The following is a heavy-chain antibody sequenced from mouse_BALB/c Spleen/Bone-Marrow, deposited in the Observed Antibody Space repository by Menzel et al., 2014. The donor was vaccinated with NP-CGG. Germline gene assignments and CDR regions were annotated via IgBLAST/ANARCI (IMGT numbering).Heavy chain of an antibody. Sequence: VQLQQSGAELVKPGASVKLSCKASGYTFTSYYMYWVKQRPGQGLEWIGEFNPSNGDTNFNEKFKSKATLTVDKSSSTAYMQLSSLTSEDSAVYYCTREGDSPFAYWGQGTLVTVSA. CDR1: GYTFTSYY. J-gene: IGHJ3*01. D-gene: IGHD2-13*01. CDR2: FNPSNGDT. CDR3: TREGDSPFAY. V-gene: IGHV1S81*02.